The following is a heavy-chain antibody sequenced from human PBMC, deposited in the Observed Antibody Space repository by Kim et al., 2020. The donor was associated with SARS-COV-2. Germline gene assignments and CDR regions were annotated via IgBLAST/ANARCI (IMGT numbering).Heavy chain of an antibody. J-gene: IGHJ4*02. CDR1: GYSFTAYT. V-gene: IGHV1-3*01. D-gene: IGHD2-15*01. CDR2: INAVNGNT. Sequence: ASVKVSCKASGYSFTAYTIHWVRQAPGQRLEWMGWINAVNGNTEFSQKFQGRVTSSRDTSATTVHMEVSSLRSEDTAVYYCARGAYCRGGICFPPGGYWGQGTLVIVSS. CDR3: ARGAYCRGGICFPPGGY.